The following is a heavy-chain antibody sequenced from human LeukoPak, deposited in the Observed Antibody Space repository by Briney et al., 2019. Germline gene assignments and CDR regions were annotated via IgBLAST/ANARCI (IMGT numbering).Heavy chain of an antibody. CDR3: ARTAYCGGDCYSLDY. J-gene: IGHJ4*02. V-gene: IGHV3-21*04. CDR1: GFTVSSNY. Sequence: GGSLRLSCAASGFTVSSNYMNWVRQAPGKGLEWVSSISSSSSYIYYADSVKGRFTISRDNAKNSLYLQMNSLRAEDTAVYYCARTAYCGGDCYSLDYWGQGTLVTVSS. D-gene: IGHD2-21*01. CDR2: ISSSSSYI.